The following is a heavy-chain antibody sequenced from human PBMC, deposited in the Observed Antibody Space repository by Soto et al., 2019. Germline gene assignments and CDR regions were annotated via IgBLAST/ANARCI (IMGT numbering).Heavy chain of an antibody. CDR1: GFTFDDYA. J-gene: IGHJ4*02. Sequence: EVQLVESGGGLVQPGRSLRLSCAASGFTFDDYAMHWVRRVPGKGLEWVSSISWNSNIIGYADSVKGRFTISRDNAKNSLYLQMNSVRPEDTALYYCAKGGPDGFCSGGGCYFDYWGQGTLVTVSS. V-gene: IGHV3-9*01. CDR2: ISWNSNII. CDR3: AKGGPDGFCSGGGCYFDY. D-gene: IGHD2-15*01.